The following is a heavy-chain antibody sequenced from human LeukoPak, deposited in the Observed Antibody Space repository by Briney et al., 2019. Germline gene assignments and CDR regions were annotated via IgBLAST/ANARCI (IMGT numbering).Heavy chain of an antibody. J-gene: IGHJ4*02. V-gene: IGHV4-34*01. CDR2: INHSGST. Sequence: SETLSLTCAVYGGSFSGYYWSWIRQPSGKGLEWIGEINHSGSTNYNPSLKSRVTISVDTSKNQFSLKLSSVTAADTAVYYCARGRLARSPYFDYWGQGTLVTVSS. D-gene: IGHD6-19*01. CDR3: ARGRLARSPYFDY. CDR1: GGSFSGYY.